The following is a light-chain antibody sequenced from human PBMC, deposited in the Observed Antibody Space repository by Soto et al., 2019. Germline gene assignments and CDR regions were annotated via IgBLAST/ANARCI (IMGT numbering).Light chain of an antibody. J-gene: IGKJ5*01. V-gene: IGKV1-5*03. CDR3: QQSLTTPLT. CDR2: KAS. CDR1: QSVSIW. Sequence: DSQMPLYHSPLSASEGDTIIISCLSSQSVSIWLAWYQQKPGKAPKLLIYKASSLESGVPSRFSGSGSGTEFTLTISSLQADDFATYYCQQSLTTPLTFGQGTRLDIK.